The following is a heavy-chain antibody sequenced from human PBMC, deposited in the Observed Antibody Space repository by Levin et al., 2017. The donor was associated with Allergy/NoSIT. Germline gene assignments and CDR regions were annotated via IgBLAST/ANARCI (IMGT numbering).Heavy chain of an antibody. D-gene: IGHD2-2*01. CDR3: AREIGSSTS. J-gene: IGHJ4*02. CDR1: GGSISSYY. V-gene: IGHV4-59*01. Sequence: SETLSLTCTVSGGSISSYYWSWIRQPPGKGLEWIGYIYYSGSTNYNPSLKSRVTISVDTSKNQFSLKLSSVTAADTAVYYCAREIGSSTSWGQGTLVTVSS. CDR2: IYYSGST.